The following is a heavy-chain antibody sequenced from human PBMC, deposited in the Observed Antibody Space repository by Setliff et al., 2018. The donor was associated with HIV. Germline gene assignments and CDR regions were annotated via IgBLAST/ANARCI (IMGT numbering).Heavy chain of an antibody. Sequence: PSETLSLTCTVSGGSISSGSYYWNWIRQPAGKGLEWIGRIYTSGSTNYNPSLKSRVTISVDTSKNQFSLKLSSVIAADTAVYYCARIFGVQGYYYGMDVWG. CDR3: ARIFGVQGYYYGMDV. V-gene: IGHV4-61*02. CDR2: IYTSGST. J-gene: IGHJ6*01. D-gene: IGHD3-3*01. CDR1: GGSISSGSYY.